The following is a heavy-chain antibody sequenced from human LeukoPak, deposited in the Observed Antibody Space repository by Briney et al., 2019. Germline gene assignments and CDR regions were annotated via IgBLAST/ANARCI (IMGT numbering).Heavy chain of an antibody. CDR1: GFTFSSYA. J-gene: IGHJ5*02. CDR3: ARDPSSSWYEDNWFDP. CDR2: ISSSGSTI. V-gene: IGHV3-48*03. Sequence: PGGSLRLSCAASGFTFSSYAVSWVRQAPGKGLEWVSYISSSGSTIYYADSVKGRFTISRDNAKNSLYLQMNSLRAEDTAVYYCARDPSSSWYEDNWFDPWGQGTLVTVSS. D-gene: IGHD6-13*01.